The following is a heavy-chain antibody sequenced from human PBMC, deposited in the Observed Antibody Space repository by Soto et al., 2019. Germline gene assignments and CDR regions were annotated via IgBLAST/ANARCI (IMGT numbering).Heavy chain of an antibody. CDR3: ARALPIEGGGFDS. J-gene: IGHJ5*01. CDR1: GYSFSSYS. CDR2: INARSSVI. V-gene: IGHV3-21*01. D-gene: IGHD3-10*01. Sequence: GSLRLSCVGSGYSFSSYSMNWVRQAPGKGLEWVSYINARSSVIYYAHSVKGRFTIYRDNARNSLHLEMNSLRGEDTAVYYCARALPIEGGGFDSWGQGTLVTVSS.